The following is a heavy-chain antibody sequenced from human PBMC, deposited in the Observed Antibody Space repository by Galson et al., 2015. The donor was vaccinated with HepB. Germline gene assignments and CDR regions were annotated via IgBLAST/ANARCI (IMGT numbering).Heavy chain of an antibody. CDR1: GYTFTSYA. J-gene: IGHJ4*02. CDR3: ARDAEIAAAGTATPDY. V-gene: IGHV1-3*01. CDR2: INAGNGNT. D-gene: IGHD6-13*01. Sequence: SVKVSCKASGYTFTSYAMHWVRQAPGQRLEWMGWINAGNGNTKYSQKFQGRVTITRDTSASTAYMELSSLRSEDTAVYYCARDAEIAAAGTATPDYWGQGTLVTVSS.